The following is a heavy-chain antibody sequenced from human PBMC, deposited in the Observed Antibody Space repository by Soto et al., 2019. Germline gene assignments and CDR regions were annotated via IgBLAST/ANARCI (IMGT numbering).Heavy chain of an antibody. J-gene: IGHJ6*02. Sequence: ETLSLTCTVSGGSISSYYWSWIRQPPGKGLEWIGYIYYSGSTNYNPSLKSRVTISVDTSKNQFSLKLSSVTAADTAVYYCASLTGIRGMDVWGQGTTVTVSS. CDR1: GGSISSYY. D-gene: IGHD3-10*01. CDR2: IYYSGST. CDR3: ASLTGIRGMDV. V-gene: IGHV4-59*01.